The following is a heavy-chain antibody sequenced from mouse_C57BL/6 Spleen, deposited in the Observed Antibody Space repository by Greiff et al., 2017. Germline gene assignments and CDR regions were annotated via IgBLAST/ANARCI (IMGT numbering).Heavy chain of an antibody. D-gene: IGHD1-1*01. CDR2: INPGSGGT. J-gene: IGHJ2*01. CDR3: ARRFHYYGSSYDY. V-gene: IGHV1-54*01. CDR1: GYAFTNYL. Sequence: VQVVESGAELVRPGTSVKVSCKASGYAFTNYLIEWVKQRPGQGLEWIGVINPGSGGTNYNEKFKGKATLTADKSSSTAYMQLSSLTSEDSAVYFCARRFHYYGSSYDYWGQGTTLTVSS.